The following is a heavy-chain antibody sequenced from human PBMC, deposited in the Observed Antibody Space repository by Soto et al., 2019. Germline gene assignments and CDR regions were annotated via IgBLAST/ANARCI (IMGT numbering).Heavy chain of an antibody. D-gene: IGHD3-9*01. V-gene: IGHV3-33*01. J-gene: IGHJ6*02. CDR1: GFTFSSYG. CDR2: IWYDGSNK. CDR3: ARKGRVLRYFDWSNYYYGMDV. Sequence: PGGSLRLSCAASGFTFSSYGMHWVRQAPGKGLEWVAVIWYDGSNKYYADSVKGRFTISRDNSKNTLYLQMNSLRAEDTAVYYCARKGRVLRYFDWSNYYYGMDVWGQGTTVTVSS.